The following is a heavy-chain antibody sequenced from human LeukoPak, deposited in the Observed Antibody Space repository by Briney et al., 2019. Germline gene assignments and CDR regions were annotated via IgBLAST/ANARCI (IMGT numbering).Heavy chain of an antibody. V-gene: IGHV4-38-2*01. Sequence: SETLSLTCSVSGYSISSGFYWGWIRQPPGKGLEWIGAISHYGSTYYNPSLKSRVTISVDTSKNQFSLKLSSVTAADTAMYYCARSYYDFWSGYSAFDIWGQGTMATVSS. CDR2: ISHYGST. D-gene: IGHD3-3*01. J-gene: IGHJ3*02. CDR1: GYSISSGFY. CDR3: ARSYYDFWSGYSAFDI.